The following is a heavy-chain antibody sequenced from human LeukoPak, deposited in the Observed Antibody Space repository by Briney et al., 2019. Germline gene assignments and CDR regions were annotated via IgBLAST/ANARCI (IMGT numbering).Heavy chain of an antibody. CDR3: ARITMIVVSRVDYYYMDV. J-gene: IGHJ6*03. CDR2: IRSKANSYAT. V-gene: IGHV3-73*01. CDR1: GFTFSGSA. D-gene: IGHD3-22*01. Sequence: PGGSLRLSCAASGFTFSGSAMHWVRQASGKGLEWVGRIRSKANSYATAYAASVKGRFTISRDNSKNTLYLQMNSLRAEDTAVYYCARITMIVVSRVDYYYMDVWGKGTTVTISS.